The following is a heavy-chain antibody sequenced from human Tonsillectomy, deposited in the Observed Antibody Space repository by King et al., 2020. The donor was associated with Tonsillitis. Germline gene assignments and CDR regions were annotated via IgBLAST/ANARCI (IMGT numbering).Heavy chain of an antibody. J-gene: IGHJ4*02. CDR1: VLNFKKAW. Sequence: DVQLVESGGDLVKPGGSPDFSWPAFVLNFKKAWWSWAPQPPGKGMVWVGRLKSNSGVGGADYGAPVKGGFTNSRDDSKNTLYLQMNSLKMDDTGVYYCTTDLGITVRPLFNNWGQGTLVTVSS. CDR3: TTDLGITVRPLFNN. CDR2: LKSNSGVGGA. D-gene: IGHD1-14*01. V-gene: IGHV3-15*01.